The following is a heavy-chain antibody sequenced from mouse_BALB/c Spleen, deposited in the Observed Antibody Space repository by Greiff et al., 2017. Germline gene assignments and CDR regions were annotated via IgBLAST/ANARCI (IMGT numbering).Heavy chain of an antibody. D-gene: IGHD2-3*01. J-gene: IGHJ4*01. CDR3: ARYDGYYEGYAMDY. V-gene: IGHV1-18*01. Sequence: VQLKESGPELVKPGASVKIPCKASGYTFTDYNMDWVKQSHGKSLEWIGDINPNNGGTIYNQKFKGKATLTVDKSSSTAYMELRSLTSEDTAVYYCARYDGYYEGYAMDYWGQGTSVTVSS. CDR2: INPNNGGT. CDR1: GYTFTDYN.